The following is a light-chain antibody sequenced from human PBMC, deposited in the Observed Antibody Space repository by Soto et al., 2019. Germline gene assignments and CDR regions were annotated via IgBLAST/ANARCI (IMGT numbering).Light chain of an antibody. J-gene: IGLJ1*01. CDR2: EVV. V-gene: IGLV2-8*01. CDR1: KSDIGVYDF. Sequence: QSVLAQPPSASGSPGQSVTISCIGTKSDIGVYDFVSWYQHHPGKAPRLIIYEVVQRPSGVPDRFSGSKSGNTASLTVSGLQAADEADYFCKSYAGSNTYVFGSGTKVTV. CDR3: KSYAGSNTYV.